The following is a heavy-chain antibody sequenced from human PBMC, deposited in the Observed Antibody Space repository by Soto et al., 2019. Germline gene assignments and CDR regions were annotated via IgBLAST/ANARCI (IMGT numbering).Heavy chain of an antibody. D-gene: IGHD6-13*01. J-gene: IGHJ4*02. CDR3: AKRSPYSSGWYSPIFDY. Sequence: LRLSCAASGFSFSDYAMSWVRQAPGKGLEWVSVISESGGSTHYADSVRGRFTVSRDNSKNSLSLRMNSLRDEDTAVYFCAKRSPYSSGWYSPIFDYWGQGALATVSS. CDR2: ISESGGST. V-gene: IGHV3-23*01. CDR1: GFSFSDYA.